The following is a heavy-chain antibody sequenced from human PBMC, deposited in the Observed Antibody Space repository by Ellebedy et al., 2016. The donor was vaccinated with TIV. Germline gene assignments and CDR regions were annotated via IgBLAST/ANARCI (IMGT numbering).Heavy chain of an antibody. J-gene: IGHJ4*02. CDR1: GFTFDDYA. Sequence: SLKISCAASGFTFDDYAMHWVRQAPGKGLEWVSGISWNSGSIGYADSVKGRFTISRDNAKNSLYLQMNSLRAEDTALYYCAKGLYYDKNYFDYWGQGTLVTVSS. CDR2: ISWNSGSI. CDR3: AKGLYYDKNYFDY. V-gene: IGHV3-9*01. D-gene: IGHD3-22*01.